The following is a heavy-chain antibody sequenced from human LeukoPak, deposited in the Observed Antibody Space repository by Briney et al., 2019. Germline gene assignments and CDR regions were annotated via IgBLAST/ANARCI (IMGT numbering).Heavy chain of an antibody. J-gene: IGHJ4*02. D-gene: IGHD5-24*01. Sequence: ASVKVSCEASGYTFTTYGISWVRQAPGQGLEWMGRINPNSGGTNYAQKFQGRVTMTRDTSISTAYMELSRLRSDDTAVYYCARPGFTDDGSLDYWGQGTLVTVSS. CDR1: GYTFTTYG. V-gene: IGHV1-2*06. CDR2: INPNSGGT. CDR3: ARPGFTDDGSLDY.